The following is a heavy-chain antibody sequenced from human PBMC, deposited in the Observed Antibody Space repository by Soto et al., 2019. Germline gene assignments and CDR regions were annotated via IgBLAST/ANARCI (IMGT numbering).Heavy chain of an antibody. CDR3: ARDSGYDSGWFDP. D-gene: IGHD5-12*01. J-gene: IGHJ5*02. CDR1: GFTFSSYS. CDR2: ISSSSSYI. Sequence: GGSLRLSCAASGFTFSSYSMNWVRQAPGKGLEWVSSISSSSSYIYYADSVKGRFTISRDNAKNSLYLQMNSLRAEDTAVYNCARDSGYDSGWFDPWGQGTLVTVSS. V-gene: IGHV3-21*01.